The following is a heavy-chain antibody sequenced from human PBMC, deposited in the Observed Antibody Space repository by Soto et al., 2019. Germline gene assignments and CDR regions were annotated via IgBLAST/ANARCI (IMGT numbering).Heavy chain of an antibody. CDR1: GVSISNNY. J-gene: IGHJ4*02. D-gene: IGHD3-10*01. V-gene: IGHV4-4*07. CDR3: VRSPSGMLTGRYCFDC. CDR2: IYTTGST. Sequence: SETLSLTCTASGVSISNNYLNWIRQPAGEGLEWIRRIYTTGSTNYNPSLKGRVTMSVDSSKSQFSLELTSDAAADTAMYYCVRSPSGMLTGRYCFDCWGQGSLVTVSS.